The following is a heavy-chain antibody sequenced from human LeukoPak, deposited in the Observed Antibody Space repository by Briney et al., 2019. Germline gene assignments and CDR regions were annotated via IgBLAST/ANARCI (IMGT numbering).Heavy chain of an antibody. CDR2: IYTSGST. V-gene: IGHV4-4*07. CDR3: ARDILREDYDSSGYDY. J-gene: IGHJ4*02. D-gene: IGHD3-22*01. Sequence: PSETLSLTCTVSGGSISSYYWSWIRQPAGKGLEWIGRIYTSGSTNYNPSLKSRVTMSVDTSKNQFSLKLSSVTAADTAVYYCARDILREDYDSSGYDYWGQGTLVTVSS. CDR1: GGSISSYY.